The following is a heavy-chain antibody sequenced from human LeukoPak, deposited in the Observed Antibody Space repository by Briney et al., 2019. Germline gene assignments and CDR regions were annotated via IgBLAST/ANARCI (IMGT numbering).Heavy chain of an antibody. CDR3: ATGKPQRYSSGWYVKWLDP. CDR2: IYYSGTT. Sequence: SETLSLTCTVSGASISSYYWSWIRQPPGKGLEWIGCIYYSGTTKYNPSLKSRVTISVDTSKNQFSLNLSSVTAADTAVYYCATGKPQRYSSGWYVKWLDPWGQGTLVTVSS. D-gene: IGHD6-19*01. V-gene: IGHV4-59*01. CDR1: GASISSYY. J-gene: IGHJ5*02.